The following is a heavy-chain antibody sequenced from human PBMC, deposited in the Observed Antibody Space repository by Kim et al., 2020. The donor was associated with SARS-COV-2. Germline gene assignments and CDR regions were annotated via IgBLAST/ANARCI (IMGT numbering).Heavy chain of an antibody. J-gene: IGHJ6*02. CDR3: AKSHVGGYYYGMDV. CDR1: GFTFSSYG. CDR2: ISYDGSNK. V-gene: IGHV3-30*18. Sequence: GGSLRLSCAASGFTFSSYGMHWVRQAPGKGLEWVAFISYDGSNKYYADSVKGRFTISRDNSKNTLYLQMNSLRAEDTAVYYCAKSHVGGYYYGMDVWGQGTTVTVSS. D-gene: IGHD3-16*01.